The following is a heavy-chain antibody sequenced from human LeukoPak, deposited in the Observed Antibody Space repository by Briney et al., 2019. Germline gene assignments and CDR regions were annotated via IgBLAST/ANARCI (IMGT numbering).Heavy chain of an antibody. D-gene: IGHD3-10*01. J-gene: IGHJ4*02. Sequence: AGGSLRLSGAPSGFTFSSDSMNWVRHDPGKGLEWLSSIRSSSSYIYYADSVKGRFTISRDNAKNSLYLQMNSLRAEDTAVYYCARGQLWFGESAKYYFDYWGQGTLVTVSS. CDR3: ARGQLWFGESAKYYFDY. CDR1: GFTFSSDS. V-gene: IGHV3-21*01. CDR2: IRSSSSYI.